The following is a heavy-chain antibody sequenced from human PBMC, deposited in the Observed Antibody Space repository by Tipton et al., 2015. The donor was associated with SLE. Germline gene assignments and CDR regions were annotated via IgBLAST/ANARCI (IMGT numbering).Heavy chain of an antibody. CDR3: ARGGYYDSSGYYRVYYYYMDV. D-gene: IGHD3-22*01. CDR2: ISSSGSTI. Sequence: SLRLSCAASGFTFSSYEMNWVRQAPGKGLEWVSCISSSGSTIYYADSVKGRFTISRDNAKNSLYLQMNSLRAEDTAVYYCARGGYYDSSGYYRVYYYYMDVWGKGTTVTVSS. V-gene: IGHV3-48*03. J-gene: IGHJ6*03. CDR1: GFTFSSYE.